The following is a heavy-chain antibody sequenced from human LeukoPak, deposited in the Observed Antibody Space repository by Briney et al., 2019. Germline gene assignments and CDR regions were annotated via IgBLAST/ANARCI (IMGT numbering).Heavy chain of an antibody. Sequence: GGSLRLSCAASGFTFSSYWMNWARQAPGKGLEWVASINHNGNVNYYVDSVKGRFTISKDNAKNTVYLQMNSLRAGDTAVYYCVSFYETYWGRGTLVTVSS. D-gene: IGHD2/OR15-2a*01. CDR1: GFTFSSYW. CDR3: VSFYETY. V-gene: IGHV3-7*01. J-gene: IGHJ4*02. CDR2: INHNGNVN.